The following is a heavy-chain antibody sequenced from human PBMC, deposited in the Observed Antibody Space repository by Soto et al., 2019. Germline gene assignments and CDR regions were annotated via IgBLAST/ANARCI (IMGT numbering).Heavy chain of an antibody. J-gene: IGHJ4*02. CDR1: GFTFSSYA. CDR2: ISGSGGST. V-gene: IGHV3-23*01. CDR3: ANGREQWLVLYYFDY. Sequence: GGSLRLSCAASGFTFSSYAMSWVRQAPGKGLEWVSAISGSGGSTYYADSVKGRFTISRDNSKNTLYLQMNSLRAEDTAVYYCANGREQWLVLYYFDYWGQGTLVTVSS. D-gene: IGHD6-19*01.